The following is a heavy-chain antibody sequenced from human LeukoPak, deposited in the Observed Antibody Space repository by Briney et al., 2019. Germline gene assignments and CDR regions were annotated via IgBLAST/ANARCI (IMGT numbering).Heavy chain of an antibody. Sequence: GGSLRLSCAASGFTFSSYAMSWVRQAPGKGLEWVSGINWNGGSTGYADSVKGRFTISRDNAKNSLYLQMNSLRAEDTALYYCARALPAFDYYDSSGYFDYWGQGTLVTVSS. CDR1: GFTFSSYA. V-gene: IGHV3-20*04. D-gene: IGHD3-22*01. CDR2: INWNGGST. J-gene: IGHJ4*02. CDR3: ARALPAFDYYDSSGYFDY.